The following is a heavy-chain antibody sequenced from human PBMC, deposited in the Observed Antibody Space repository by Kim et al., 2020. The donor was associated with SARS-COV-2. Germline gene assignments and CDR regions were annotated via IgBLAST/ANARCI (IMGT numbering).Heavy chain of an antibody. CDR1: GFTFSSYA. Sequence: GGSLRLSCAASGFTFSSYAMSWVRQAPGKGLEWVSAISGSGGSTYYADSVKGRFTISRDNSKNTLYLQMNSLRAEHTAVYYCAKPQTTTVTSLDYYYYGMDVLGQGTTVTVSS. V-gene: IGHV3-23*01. D-gene: IGHD4-17*01. J-gene: IGHJ6*02. CDR2: ISGSGGST. CDR3: AKPQTTTVTSLDYYYYGMDV.